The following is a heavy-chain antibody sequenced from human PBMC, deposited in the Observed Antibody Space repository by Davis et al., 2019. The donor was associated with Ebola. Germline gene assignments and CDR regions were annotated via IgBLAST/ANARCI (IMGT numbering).Heavy chain of an antibody. CDR1: GGSISSYY. CDR3: ARGQDDSDFDY. V-gene: IGHV4-59*08. J-gene: IGHJ4*02. Sequence: PGGSLRLSCTVSGGSISSYYWSWIRQPPGKGLEWIGYIYYSGSTNYNPSLKSRVTISVDTSKNQFSLKLSSVTAADTAVYYCARGQDDSDFDYWGQGTLVTVSS. CDR2: IYYSGST. D-gene: IGHD3-22*01.